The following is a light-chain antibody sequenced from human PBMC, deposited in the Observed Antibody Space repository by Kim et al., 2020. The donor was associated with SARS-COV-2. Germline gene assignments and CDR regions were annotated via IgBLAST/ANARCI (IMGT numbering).Light chain of an antibody. CDR1: NLADKY. Sequence: VSPGQTATITCSGENLADKYVCWYQQKPGRSPVVVISQDSILPSGIPERFSGSNSGNTATLTISGTQALDEADYYCQAWDTTYVIFGGGTQLTVL. V-gene: IGLV3-1*01. CDR2: QDS. CDR3: QAWDTTYVI. J-gene: IGLJ2*01.